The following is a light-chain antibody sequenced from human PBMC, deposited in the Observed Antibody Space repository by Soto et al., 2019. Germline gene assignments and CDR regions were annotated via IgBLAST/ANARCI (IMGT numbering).Light chain of an antibody. J-gene: IGLJ1*01. CDR2: DVS. Sequence: QSALTQPASVSGSPGQSITISCTGTSSDVGGYNYVSWYQQHPGKAPKLMIYDVSNRPSGVSNRFSGPKSGNTASLTISGLQAEDEADYYCSSYTSSSPYFFGTGTKVTVL. V-gene: IGLV2-14*01. CDR3: SSYTSSSPYF. CDR1: SSDVGGYNY.